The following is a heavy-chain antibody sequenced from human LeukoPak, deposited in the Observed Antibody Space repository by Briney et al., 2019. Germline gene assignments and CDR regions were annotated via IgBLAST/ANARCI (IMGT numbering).Heavy chain of an antibody. J-gene: IGHJ3*02. V-gene: IGHV4-59*11. D-gene: IGHD1-26*01. CDR2: TYYGGST. CDR1: GDSISFHF. CDR3: ATLGRAAGNAFDT. Sequence: SETLSLTCSVSGDSISFHFWSWIRQPPGKGLEWIGHTYYGGSTDYNPSLASRVTVSADTSKNQFSLKLSSVTAADTAVYYCATLGRAAGNAFDTWGQGTVVIVSS.